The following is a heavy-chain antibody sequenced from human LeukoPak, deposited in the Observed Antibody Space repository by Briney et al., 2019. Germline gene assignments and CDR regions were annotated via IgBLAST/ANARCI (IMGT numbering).Heavy chain of an antibody. CDR2: INPNSGGT. CDR1: GYTFTGYY. V-gene: IGHV1-2*02. D-gene: IGHD6-6*01. CDR3: ARKSSSRNGMDV. J-gene: IGHJ6*02. Sequence: ASVKVSCKASGYTFTGYYMHWVRQAPGQGLEWMGWINPNSGGTNYAQKVQGRVTMTRDTSISTAYMELSRLRSDDTAVYYCARKSSSRNGMDVWGQGTTVTVSS.